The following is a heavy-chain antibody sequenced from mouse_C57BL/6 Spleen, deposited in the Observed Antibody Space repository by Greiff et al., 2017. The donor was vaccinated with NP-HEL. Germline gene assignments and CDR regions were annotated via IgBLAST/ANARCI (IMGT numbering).Heavy chain of an antibody. CDR2: INPNYGTT. V-gene: IGHV1-39*01. CDR3: ARDGVAWCAY. J-gene: IGHJ3*01. Sequence: EVKLMESGPELVKPGASVQISCKASGYSFTDYNMNWVKPSNGTSLEWIGVINPNYGTTSYNQKFKGKATLTVDQSSSTAYMQLTSLTSEDSAVYDCARDGVAWCAYWGQGTRVTVAA. CDR1: GYSFTDYN. D-gene: IGHD1-1*02.